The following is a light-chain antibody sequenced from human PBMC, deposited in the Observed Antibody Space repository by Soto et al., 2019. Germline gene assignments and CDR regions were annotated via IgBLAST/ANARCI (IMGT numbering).Light chain of an antibody. V-gene: IGKV3-15*01. J-gene: IGKJ5*01. CDR2: GAS. Sequence: EIVMTQSPATLSVSPGERATLSCRARQSVSSNLAWYQQKPGQAPRLLIYGASTRATGIPARFSGSGSGTEFTLTISSLQSEDFAVYYCQQYNNWPGTFGQGTRLEIK. CDR1: QSVSSN. CDR3: QQYNNWPGT.